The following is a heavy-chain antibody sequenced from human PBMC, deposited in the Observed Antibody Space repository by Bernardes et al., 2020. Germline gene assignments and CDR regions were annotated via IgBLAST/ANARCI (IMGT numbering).Heavy chain of an antibody. CDR2: ISYDGSNK. D-gene: IGHD6-13*01. CDR1: GFTFRSYG. V-gene: IGHV3-30*18. Sequence: GGSLRLSCAASGFTFRSYGMHWVRQAPGKGLEWVAVISYDGSNKYYADSVKGRFTISRDNSKNTLYLQMNSLRAEDTAVYYCAKGGQQLVRYYFDYWGQGTLVTGSS. J-gene: IGHJ4*02. CDR3: AKGGQQLVRYYFDY.